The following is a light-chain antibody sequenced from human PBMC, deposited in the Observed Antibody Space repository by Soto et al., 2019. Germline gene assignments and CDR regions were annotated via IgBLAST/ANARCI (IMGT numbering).Light chain of an antibody. J-gene: IGLJ1*01. CDR3: CSSAGGGTYV. Sequence: SELNRPASVYRSPVRSIAISYTDTSSDVGSYDLVSWYQQHPGKAPKLMIYEVTKRPSGVSSRFSGSKSGNTASLTISGLQAEDDADYYCCSSAGGGTYVFGTGTKVTVL. CDR2: EVT. CDR1: SSDVGSYDL. V-gene: IGLV2-23*02.